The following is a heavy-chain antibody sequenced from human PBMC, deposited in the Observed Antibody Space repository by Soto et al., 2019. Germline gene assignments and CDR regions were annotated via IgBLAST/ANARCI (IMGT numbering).Heavy chain of an antibody. Sequence: QVQLVESGGGVVQPGRSLRLSCAASGFTFSSYGMHWVRQAPGKGLEWVAVISYDGSNKYYADSVKGRFTISRDNSKNPLCLQMNSLRAEDTAVYYCAKGCGRNYFYYYGMDVWGQGTTVTVSS. CDR2: ISYDGSNK. J-gene: IGHJ6*02. D-gene: IGHD4-4*01. CDR3: AKGCGRNYFYYYGMDV. CDR1: GFTFSSYG. V-gene: IGHV3-30*18.